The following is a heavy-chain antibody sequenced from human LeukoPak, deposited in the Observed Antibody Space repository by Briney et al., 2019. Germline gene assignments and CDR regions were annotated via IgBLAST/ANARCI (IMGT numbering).Heavy chain of an antibody. Sequence: GGSLRLSCVGSGFIFSTYWMAWVRQAPGKGPEWVANINEDGREERYVDSVRGRFTISRDNSKDTLYLQMNTLRAEDTAVYYCAKGPLTTAASWGQGTLVTVSS. D-gene: IGHD4-17*01. CDR1: GFIFSTYW. V-gene: IGHV3-7*03. CDR3: AKGPLTTAAS. CDR2: INEDGREE. J-gene: IGHJ5*02.